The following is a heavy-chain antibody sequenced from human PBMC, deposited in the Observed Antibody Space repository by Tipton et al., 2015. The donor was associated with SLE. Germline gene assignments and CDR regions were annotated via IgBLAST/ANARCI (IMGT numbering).Heavy chain of an antibody. J-gene: IGHJ6*03. CDR3: TRGAGDDYYYYMDV. D-gene: IGHD7-27*01. CDR1: GGSISSGSYY. CDR2: IYTSGST. Sequence: TLSLTCTVSGGSISSGSYYWSWIRQPAGKGLEWIGRIYTSGSTNYNPSLKSRVTISVDTPKNHFSLKLSSVTAADTAVYYCTRGAGDDYYYYMDVWGKGTPVTVSS. V-gene: IGHV4-61*02.